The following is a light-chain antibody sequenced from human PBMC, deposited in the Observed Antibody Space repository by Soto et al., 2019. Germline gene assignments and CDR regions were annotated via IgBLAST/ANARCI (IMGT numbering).Light chain of an antibody. J-gene: IGKJ5*01. Sequence: DIQMTQSPSSLSASVGDRVTITCRASQSISRYLNWYQQKPGKAPKLLMFGVSCLKSGVPSRFSGSGSGTDFILTISSLQREDFATYYCQQNYNTLPTFGQGTRLEIK. CDR2: GVS. CDR1: QSISRY. CDR3: QQNYNTLPT. V-gene: IGKV1-39*01.